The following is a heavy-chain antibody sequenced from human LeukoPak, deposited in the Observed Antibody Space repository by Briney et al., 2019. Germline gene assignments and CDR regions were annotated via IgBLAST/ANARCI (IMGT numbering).Heavy chain of an antibody. J-gene: IGHJ5*02. CDR2: ISGSGGST. CDR1: GFTFSSYA. Sequence: GGSLRLSCAASGFTFSSYAMSWVRQAPGKGLEWVSAISGSGGSTYYAHSVKGRFTISRDNSKNTLYLQMNSLRAEDTAVYYCAKDSPPGYSSGWYWFDPWGQGTLVTVSS. V-gene: IGHV3-23*01. CDR3: AKDSPPGYSSGWYWFDP. D-gene: IGHD6-19*01.